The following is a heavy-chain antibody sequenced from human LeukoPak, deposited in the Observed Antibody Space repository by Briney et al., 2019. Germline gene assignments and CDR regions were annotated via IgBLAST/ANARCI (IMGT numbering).Heavy chain of an antibody. CDR3: XXXXXXXXXXXSHNWFDP. V-gene: IGHV3-30-3*01. CDR1: GFTFSSYA. Sequence: PGRSLRLSCAASGFTFSSYAMHWVRQAPGKGLEWVAVISYDGSNKYYADSVKGRFTISRDNSKNTLYLQMNSLRAEDTAVYYCXXXXXXXXXXXSHNWFDPWGQGTLVTVSS. J-gene: IGHJ5*02. CDR2: ISYDGSNK.